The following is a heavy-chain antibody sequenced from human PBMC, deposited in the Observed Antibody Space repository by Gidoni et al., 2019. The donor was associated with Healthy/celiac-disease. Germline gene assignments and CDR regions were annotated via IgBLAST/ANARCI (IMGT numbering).Heavy chain of an antibody. J-gene: IGHJ6*02. Sequence: QVQLVQSGAEVKKPGSSVKVYCKASGGTFSSYAISWVRQAPGQGLEWMGRIIPILGRANYAQKFQGRVKITADKSTSTAYMELSSLRSEDTAVYYCARGRLSSSSGYYYYYGMDVWGQGTTVTVSS. CDR2: IIPILGRA. D-gene: IGHD6-6*01. V-gene: IGHV1-69*04. CDR3: ARGRLSSSSGYYYYYGMDV. CDR1: GGTFSSYA.